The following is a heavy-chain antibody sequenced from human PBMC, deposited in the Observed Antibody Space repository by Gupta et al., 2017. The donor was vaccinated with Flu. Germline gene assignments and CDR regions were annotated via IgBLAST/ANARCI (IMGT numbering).Heavy chain of an antibody. CDR1: GFTFSNYA. Sequence: EVQLLESGGGLVQSGGSLRLSCAASGFTFSNYAIHWVRRAPGKGLEWVSAISGSGSSTYYADSVRGRFTISRDNSKNTVYLQMNSLRAEDTAVYYCAKGRGFGNSLSLDYWGQGTLVSVSS. D-gene: IGHD3-10*01. J-gene: IGHJ4*02. CDR2: ISGSGSST. CDR3: AKGRGFGNSLSLDY. V-gene: IGHV3-23*01.